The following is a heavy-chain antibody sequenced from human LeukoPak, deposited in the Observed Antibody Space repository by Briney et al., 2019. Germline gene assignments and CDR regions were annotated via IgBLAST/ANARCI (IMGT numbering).Heavy chain of an antibody. D-gene: IGHD2-15*01. CDR3: ARVSFGSTGTYYFDY. V-gene: IGHV4-39*07. CDR2: IYYSGST. CDR1: GGSISSSSYY. J-gene: IGHJ4*02. Sequence: PSETLSLTCTVSGGSISSSSYYWGWIRQPPGKGLEWIGSIYYSGSTYYNPSLKSRVTISVDTSKNQFSLKLSSVTAADTAVYYCARVSFGSTGTYYFDYWGQGTLVTVSS.